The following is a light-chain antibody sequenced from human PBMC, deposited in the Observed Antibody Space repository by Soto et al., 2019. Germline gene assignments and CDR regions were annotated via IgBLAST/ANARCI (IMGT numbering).Light chain of an antibody. V-gene: IGKV3-20*01. CDR2: GAS. CDR3: QQYGSSPLT. Sequence: EIVLTQSPGTLSLSPGERATLSCRASQSVSSSYLAWYQQKPGQAPRLLIYGASSRATGIPDRFSGSGSGTEFTLTISRLEPEDFAVYYCQQYGSSPLTFGPGTKVDI. J-gene: IGKJ3*01. CDR1: QSVSSSY.